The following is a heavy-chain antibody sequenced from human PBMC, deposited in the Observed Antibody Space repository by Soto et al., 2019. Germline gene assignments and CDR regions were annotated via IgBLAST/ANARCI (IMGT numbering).Heavy chain of an antibody. CDR2: INYRGST. D-gene: IGHD2-2*01. CDR1: GGSINSGDSY. J-gene: IGHJ4*02. CDR3: ARDAPVVAPY. V-gene: IGHV4-31*03. Sequence: QVQLQESGPGLVRPSQTLSLTCTVSGGSINSGDSYWNWIRQHPEKGLEWIGYINYRGSTFYNPSLNSRIIISVDTSKNQFSLSLSSVTAADTALYYCARDAPVVAPYWGQGTLVTVSS.